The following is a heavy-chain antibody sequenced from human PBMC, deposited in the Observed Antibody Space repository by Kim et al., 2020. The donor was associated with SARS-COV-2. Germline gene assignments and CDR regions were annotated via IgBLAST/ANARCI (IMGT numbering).Heavy chain of an antibody. CDR1: GFTFSNAW. CDR3: TTDYYYDSGSYLTDYYYYYGMDV. CDR2: IKSKTDGGTT. D-gene: IGHD3-10*01. V-gene: IGHV3-15*01. J-gene: IGHJ6*02. Sequence: GGSLRLSCAASGFTFSNAWMSWVRQAPGKGLEWVGRIKSKTDGGTTDYAAPVKGRFTISRDDSKNTLYLQMNSLKTEDTAVYYCTTDYYYDSGSYLTDYYYYYGMDVWGQGTTVTVSS.